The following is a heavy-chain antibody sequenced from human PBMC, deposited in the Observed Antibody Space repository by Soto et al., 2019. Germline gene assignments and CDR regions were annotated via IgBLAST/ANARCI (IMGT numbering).Heavy chain of an antibody. D-gene: IGHD6-19*01. CDR2: INHSGST. V-gene: IGHV4-34*01. CDR1: GGSFSGYY. Sequence: SETLSLTCAVYGGSFSGYYWSWIRQPPGKGLEWIGEINHSGSTNYNPSLKSRVTMSVDTSKNKYSLKLSSVTAADTAVYYCARVGPSGIAVAEHYYYYYMDVWGKGTTVTVSS. J-gene: IGHJ6*03. CDR3: ARVGPSGIAVAEHYYYYYMDV.